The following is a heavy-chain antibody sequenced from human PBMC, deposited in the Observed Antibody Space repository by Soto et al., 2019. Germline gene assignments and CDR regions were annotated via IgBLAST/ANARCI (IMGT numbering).Heavy chain of an antibody. CDR3: ARDPRGYSGYDDFYFDY. V-gene: IGHV1-2*02. CDR1: GYTFTGYY. D-gene: IGHD5-12*01. CDR2: INPNSGGT. J-gene: IGHJ4*02. Sequence: ASVKVSCKASGYTFTGYYMHWVRQAPGQGLEWMGWINPNSGGTNYAQKFQGRVTMTRDTSISTAYMELSRLRSDDTAVYYCARDPRGYSGYDDFYFDYWGQGPLVTVSS.